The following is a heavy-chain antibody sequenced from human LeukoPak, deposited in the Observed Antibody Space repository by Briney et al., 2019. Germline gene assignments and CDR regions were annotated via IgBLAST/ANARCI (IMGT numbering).Heavy chain of an antibody. Sequence: GGSLRLSCAASGFTFNTYVMHWVRQAPGKGLVWVARIDTDGKTTTYADSVKGRFTISRDNAKNMLYVQMNSLRAEDTAVYYCVRDKDGYNFWGQGTLVSVSS. V-gene: IGHV3-74*01. D-gene: IGHD5-24*01. CDR1: GFTFNTYV. CDR2: IDTDGKTT. J-gene: IGHJ4*02. CDR3: VRDKDGYNF.